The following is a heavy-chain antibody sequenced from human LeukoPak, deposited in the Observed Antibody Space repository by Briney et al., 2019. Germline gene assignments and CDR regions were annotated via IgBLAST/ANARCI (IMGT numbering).Heavy chain of an antibody. CDR1: GYTFTGYF. D-gene: IGHD3-3*01. CDR2: INLNTGGT. V-gene: IGHV1-2*02. J-gene: IGHJ4*02. CDR3: ARGVTIRNDY. Sequence: ASVKVSCKASGYTFTGYFIHWVRQAPGQGLEWMGWINLNTGGTKYAQRFQGRVTMTKDTSITTAYMELSRLRSDDTAVYYCARGVTIRNDYWGQGTLVTV.